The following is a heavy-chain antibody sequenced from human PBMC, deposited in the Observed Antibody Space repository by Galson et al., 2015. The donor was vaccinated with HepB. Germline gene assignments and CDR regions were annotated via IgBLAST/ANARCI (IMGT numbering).Heavy chain of an antibody. J-gene: IGHJ4*02. V-gene: IGHV3-23*01. CDR2: ISGSGGST. D-gene: IGHD3-22*01. CDR3: AKFDDSSGYASFDY. CDR1: GFTFSTYA. Sequence: SLRLSCAAPGFTFSTYAMSWVRQAPGKGLEWVSAISGSGGSTYYADSVKGRFTISRDNSKNTLYVQMNSLRAEDTAVYYCAKFDDSSGYASFDYWGQGTLVTVSS.